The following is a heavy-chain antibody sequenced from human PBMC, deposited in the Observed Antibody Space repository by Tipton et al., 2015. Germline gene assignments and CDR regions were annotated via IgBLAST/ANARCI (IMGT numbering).Heavy chain of an antibody. CDR3: VKEAHYYGTSEGLDY. CDR1: GFKFDDYK. J-gene: IGHJ4*02. V-gene: IGHV3-9*01. Sequence: SLRLSCAASGFKFDDYKMHWVRQAPGKGLEWVAGISWNSEYIGYAESVKGRFSISRDNAERSLYLQMETLRADDTALYYCVKEAHYYGTSEGLDYWGQGTMVTVSS. CDR2: ISWNSEYI. D-gene: IGHD3-22*01.